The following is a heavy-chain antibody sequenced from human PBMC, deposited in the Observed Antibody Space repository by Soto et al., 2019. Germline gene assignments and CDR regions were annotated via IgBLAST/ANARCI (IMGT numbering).Heavy chain of an antibody. D-gene: IGHD6-13*01. CDR1: GHTFLTND. J-gene: IGHJ5*02. Sequence: ASVKVSCKASGHTFLTNDINWVRQASGQGLEWMGWMKPSTGDSGSDPDFQGRITMTRDTATSTAYMELSSLKFEDTAVYYCARGGPAAGFDLWGQGSLVTVSS. CDR3: ARGGPAAGFDL. CDR2: MKPSTGDS. V-gene: IGHV1-8*01.